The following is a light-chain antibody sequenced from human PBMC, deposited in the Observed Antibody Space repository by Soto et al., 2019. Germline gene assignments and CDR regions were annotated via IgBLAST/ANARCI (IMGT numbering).Light chain of an antibody. J-gene: IGLJ1*01. Sequence: QSALTQPASVSGSPGQSITISCTGTSSDVGGYNYVSWYQQHPGKAPKLMIYEVSNRPSGVSNRSSGSKSGNTASLTISGLQAEDEAEYYCSSYTSSTFYVFGTGTKLTVL. CDR2: EVS. CDR1: SSDVGGYNY. CDR3: SSYTSSTFYV. V-gene: IGLV2-14*01.